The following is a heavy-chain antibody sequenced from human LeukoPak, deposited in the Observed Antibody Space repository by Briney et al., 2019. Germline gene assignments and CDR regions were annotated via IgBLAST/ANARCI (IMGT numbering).Heavy chain of an antibody. CDR3: ARDTVGATPSAFDI. CDR2: INPNSGGT. D-gene: IGHD1-26*01. CDR1: GYTFTGYY. J-gene: IGHJ3*02. V-gene: IGHV1-2*02. Sequence: ASVKVSCKAAGYTFTGYYMHWVRQAPGQGLEWMGWINPNSGGTNYAQKFQGRVTMTRDTSISTAYMELSRLRSDDTAVYYCARDTVGATPSAFDIWGQGTMVTVSS.